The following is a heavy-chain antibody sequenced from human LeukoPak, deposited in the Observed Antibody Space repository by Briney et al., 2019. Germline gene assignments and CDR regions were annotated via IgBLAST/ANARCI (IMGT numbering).Heavy chain of an antibody. J-gene: IGHJ4*02. Sequence: GESLKISCKGSGYSFTSYWIGWVRQMPGKGLEWMGIIYPGDSDTRYSPSFQGQVTISADKSISTAYLQWSSPKASDTAMYYCARQWHTMTTGIDYWGQGTLVTVSS. D-gene: IGHD4-17*01. CDR1: GYSFTSYW. V-gene: IGHV5-51*01. CDR3: ARQWHTMTTGIDY. CDR2: IYPGDSDT.